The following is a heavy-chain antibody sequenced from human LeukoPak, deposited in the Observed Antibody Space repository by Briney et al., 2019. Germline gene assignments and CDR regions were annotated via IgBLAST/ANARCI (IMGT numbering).Heavy chain of an antibody. CDR2: ISTSSSHM. Sequence: GGSLRLSGAASGFTFKIYSMNWVRQAPGKGLEWVSSISTSSSHMYYADSVKGRFTISRDNAKNSLYLQMNTLRAEDTAVYYCARDDTSAHFFDYWGQGTLVTVSS. J-gene: IGHJ4*02. CDR3: ARDDTSAHFFDY. V-gene: IGHV3-21*01. D-gene: IGHD3-10*01. CDR1: GFTFKIYS.